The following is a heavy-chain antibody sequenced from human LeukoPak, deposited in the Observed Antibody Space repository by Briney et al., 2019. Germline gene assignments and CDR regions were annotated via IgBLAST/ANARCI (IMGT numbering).Heavy chain of an antibody. CDR3: ARLRFLDPAGGFNP. V-gene: IGHV5-51*01. D-gene: IGHD3-3*01. CDR1: GYPFSTYW. Sequence: GESLKISCKASGYPFSTYWIGWVRQMPGKGLEWMGIMYPDDSDTKYSPSFQGQVTISADKSISTAYLQWSSLKASDTAMYYCARLRFLDPAGGFNPWGQGTLVTVSS. CDR2: MYPDDSDT. J-gene: IGHJ5*02.